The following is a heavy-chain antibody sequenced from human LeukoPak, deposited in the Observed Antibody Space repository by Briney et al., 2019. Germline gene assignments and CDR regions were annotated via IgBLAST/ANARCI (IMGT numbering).Heavy chain of an antibody. Sequence: GGSLRLSCAASGFTFSSYSMNWVRRAPGKGLEWVSSISSSSSYIYYADSVKGRFTISRDNAKNSLYLQMNSLRAEDTAVYYCARDSADTVTVDYWGQGTLVTVSS. CDR3: ARDSADTVTVDY. V-gene: IGHV3-21*01. D-gene: IGHD4-11*01. CDR1: GFTFSSYS. J-gene: IGHJ4*02. CDR2: ISSSSSYI.